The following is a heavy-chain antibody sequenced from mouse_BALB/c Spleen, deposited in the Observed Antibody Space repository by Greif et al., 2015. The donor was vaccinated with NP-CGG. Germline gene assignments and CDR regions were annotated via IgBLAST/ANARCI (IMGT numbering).Heavy chain of an antibody. J-gene: IGHJ2*01. CDR1: GFTFSSFG. Sequence: EVQLVESGGGLVQPGGSRKLSCAASGFTFSSFGMHWVRQAPEKGLEWVAYISSGSSTIYYADTVKGRFTISRDNPKNTLFLQMTSLRSEDTAMYYCARSGYYYGSSDYWGQGTTLTVSS. CDR3: ARSGYYYGSSDY. V-gene: IGHV5-17*02. D-gene: IGHD1-1*01. CDR2: ISSGSSTI.